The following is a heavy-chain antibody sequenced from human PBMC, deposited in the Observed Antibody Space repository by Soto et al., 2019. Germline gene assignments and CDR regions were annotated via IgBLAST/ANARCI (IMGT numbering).Heavy chain of an antibody. CDR1: GDSISSSTFF. Sequence: KHSETLSLTCTASGDSISSSTFFWCWIRQPPGKGLEWIGSIYYSGSTYYNPSLKSRVTISVDTSKNHFSLKLSSVTAADTAVYYCARHLGEGYFDYWGQGTLVTVSS. CDR3: ARHLGEGYFDY. V-gene: IGHV4-39*01. J-gene: IGHJ4*02. CDR2: IYYSGST.